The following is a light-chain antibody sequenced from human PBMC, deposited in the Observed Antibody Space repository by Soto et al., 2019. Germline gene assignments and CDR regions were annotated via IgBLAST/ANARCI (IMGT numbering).Light chain of an antibody. J-gene: IGKJ1*01. Sequence: DIQSTRSPPTLSSSLVDIVTITCRASQSILSWLAWYQHKPGKAPKLLIYDASSLESGVPSRFSGSRSGTEFTLTISSLQTDDIATYYCQQYDTYWTFGQGTKVDIK. CDR2: DAS. CDR1: QSILSW. V-gene: IGKV1-5*01. CDR3: QQYDTYWT.